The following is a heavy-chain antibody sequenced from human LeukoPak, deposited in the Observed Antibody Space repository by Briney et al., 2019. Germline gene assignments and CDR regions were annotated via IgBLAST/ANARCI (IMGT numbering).Heavy chain of an antibody. V-gene: IGHV3-30*18. J-gene: IGHJ4*02. CDR2: ISYDGSNK. CDR3: AKEYCSNSVCHSLDY. CDR1: GFTFSGYS. Sequence: GGSLRLSCTASGFTFSGYSMNWIRQAPGKGLEWVAVISYDGSNKYYADSVKGRFTFSRDNSKSTLYLQMNSLRAEDTAVYYCAKEYCSNSVCHSLDYWGQGTLVTVSS. D-gene: IGHD2-8*01.